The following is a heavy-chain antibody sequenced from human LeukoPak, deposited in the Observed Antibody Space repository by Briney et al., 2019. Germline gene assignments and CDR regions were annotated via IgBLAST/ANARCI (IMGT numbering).Heavy chain of an antibody. CDR3: ARGGYYFDY. Sequence: PGGSLRLSCAASGFTFSSHGMHWARQAPGKGLEWVAVIWYDGSNKYYADSVKGRFTISRDNSKNTLYLQMNSLRAEETAVYYCARGGYYFDYWRQGTLVTVCS. V-gene: IGHV3-33*01. CDR1: GFTFSSHG. CDR2: IWYDGSNK. D-gene: IGHD2-15*01. J-gene: IGHJ4*02.